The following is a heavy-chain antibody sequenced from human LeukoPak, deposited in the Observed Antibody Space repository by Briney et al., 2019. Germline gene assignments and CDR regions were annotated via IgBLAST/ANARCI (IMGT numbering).Heavy chain of an antibody. Sequence: PGGSLRLSCAASGFTFSSYAMSWVRQAPGKGLEWGSAISGSGGSTYYAYSVKGRFTISSDNSKNTLYLQMNSLRAEDTAVYYCAKDPSLDYFDYWGQGTLVTVSS. CDR3: AKDPSLDYFDY. CDR1: GFTFSSYA. V-gene: IGHV3-23*01. J-gene: IGHJ4*02. CDR2: ISGSGGST.